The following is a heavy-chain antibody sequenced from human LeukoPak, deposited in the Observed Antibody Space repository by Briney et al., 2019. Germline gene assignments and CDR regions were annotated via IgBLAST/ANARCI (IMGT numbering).Heavy chain of an antibody. V-gene: IGHV3-21*01. CDR3: ARGRAVAGTGYGY. J-gene: IGHJ4*02. CDR1: GFTFSSYS. CDR2: ISSSSSYI. Sequence: GGSLRLSCAASGFTFSSYSMNWVRQAPGKGLEWVSSISSSSSYIYYADSVKGRFTISGDNAKNSLYLQMNSLRAEDTAVYYCARGRAVAGTGYGYWGQGTLVTVSS. D-gene: IGHD6-19*01.